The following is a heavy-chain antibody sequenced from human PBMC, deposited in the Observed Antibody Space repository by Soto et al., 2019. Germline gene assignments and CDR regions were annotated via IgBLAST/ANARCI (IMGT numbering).Heavy chain of an antibody. CDR1: GFTFSSYA. D-gene: IGHD5-12*01. CDR3: AHPIRQRGYSGYDLDWFDP. CDR2: ISGSGGGT. Sequence: GGSLRLSCAASGFTFSSYAMSWVRQAPGKGLEWVSAISGSGGGTYYADSVKGRFTISRDNSKNTLYLQMNSLRAEDTAVYYCAHPIRQRGYSGYDLDWFDPWGQGTLVTVSS. V-gene: IGHV3-23*01. J-gene: IGHJ5*02.